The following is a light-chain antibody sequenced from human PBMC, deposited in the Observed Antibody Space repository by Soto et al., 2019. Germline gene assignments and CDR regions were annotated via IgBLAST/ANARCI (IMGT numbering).Light chain of an antibody. Sequence: EIVLTQSPGTLSLSPGERATLSCRASQSVSSSFLAWYQQKPGQAPRLLIYGASSRATGIPDRFSGSGSGTDFTLTISSLEPEDFAVYYCQQYDSSPSTFGPGTKVDIK. CDR3: QQYDSSPST. CDR1: QSVSSSF. J-gene: IGKJ3*01. V-gene: IGKV3-20*01. CDR2: GAS.